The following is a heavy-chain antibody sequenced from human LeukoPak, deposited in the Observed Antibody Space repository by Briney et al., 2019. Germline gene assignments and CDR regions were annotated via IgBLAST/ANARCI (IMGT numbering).Heavy chain of an antibody. V-gene: IGHV3-64*02. J-gene: IGHJ4*02. CDR3: ARAGCCSSANCYAGTYFDY. CDR2: ISSNGGST. D-gene: IGHD2-2*01. CDR1: GFTFSSYA. Sequence: GGSLRLSCAASGFTFSSYAMHWVRQAPGKGLEYVSGISSNGGSTYYADSVKGRFTISRDNSRNTLYLQMGSLRADDMAVYYCARAGCCSSANCYAGTYFDYWGQGTLVTVSS.